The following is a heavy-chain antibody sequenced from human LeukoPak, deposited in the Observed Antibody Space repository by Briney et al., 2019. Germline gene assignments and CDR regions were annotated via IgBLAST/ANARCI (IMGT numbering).Heavy chain of an antibody. D-gene: IGHD1-20*01. CDR3: ARPLFCAFDNCGYWLDP. CDR2: INHNGDAT. CDR1: GYTFTKYL. V-gene: IGHV1-46*01. Sequence: GASVKVSCKTSGYTFTKYLIHWVRQAPGQGLEGVGTINHNGDATNYAPRLQGRLTLTQDTSTSTVYMELRGLTPDDTAVYYCARPLFCAFDNCGYWLDPWGPGTLVTVSS. J-gene: IGHJ5*02.